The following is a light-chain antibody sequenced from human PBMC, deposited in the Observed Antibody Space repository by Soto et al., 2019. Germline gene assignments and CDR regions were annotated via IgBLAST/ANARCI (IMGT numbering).Light chain of an antibody. V-gene: IGLV1-47*02. Sequence: QSVLTQPPSASGTPGQRVTISCSGGSSNIGNNAVIWYRQFPGTAPRLLIYNNDQRPSGVPDRFSGSMSGTAASLAIGGLRSEDEADYYCAAWDDSLSGVVFGGGTKLTVL. CDR2: NND. CDR1: SSNIGNNA. CDR3: AAWDDSLSGVV. J-gene: IGLJ2*01.